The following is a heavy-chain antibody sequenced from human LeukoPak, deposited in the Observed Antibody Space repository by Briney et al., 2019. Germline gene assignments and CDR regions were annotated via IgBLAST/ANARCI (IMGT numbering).Heavy chain of an antibody. CDR3: ARVRLNGDFDY. CDR2: INHSGST. D-gene: IGHD1-1*01. V-gene: IGHV4-34*01. Sequence: PSETLSLTCAVCGGSFSGYYWSWIRQPPGKGLEWIGEINHSGSTNYNPSLKSRVTISVDTSKNQFSLKLSSVTAADTAVYYCARVRLNGDFDYWGQGTLVTVSS. J-gene: IGHJ4*02. CDR1: GGSFSGYY.